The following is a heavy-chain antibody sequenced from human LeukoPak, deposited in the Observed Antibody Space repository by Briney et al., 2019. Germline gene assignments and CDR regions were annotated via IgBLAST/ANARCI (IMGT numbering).Heavy chain of an antibody. CDR1: GGSFSSYG. CDR2: VLPIFGIT. V-gene: IGHV1-69*13. Sequence: ASVKVSCKASGGSFSSYGISWVRQAPGQGLEWMGGVLPIFGITNYAQRFQGRVTITADESRSTAYMELSSLTSDDTAVYYCARDLLPMTKAGVVNDWGQGSLVIVSA. D-gene: IGHD3-3*01. CDR3: ARDLLPMTKAGVVND. J-gene: IGHJ4*02.